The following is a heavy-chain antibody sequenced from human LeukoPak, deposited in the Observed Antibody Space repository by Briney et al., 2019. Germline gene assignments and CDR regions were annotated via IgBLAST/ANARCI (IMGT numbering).Heavy chain of an antibody. Sequence: GGSLRLSCEASGFTFSSYGMHWVRQTPGKGLEWVSFIQYDASYDLYSDSVRGRLTISRDNSKNILYLQMNSLRTEDSAVYFCAKDFRVGARSFDYWGQGTLVTVSS. CDR2: IQYDASYD. D-gene: IGHD1-26*01. CDR1: GFTFSSYG. J-gene: IGHJ4*02. CDR3: AKDFRVGARSFDY. V-gene: IGHV3-30*02.